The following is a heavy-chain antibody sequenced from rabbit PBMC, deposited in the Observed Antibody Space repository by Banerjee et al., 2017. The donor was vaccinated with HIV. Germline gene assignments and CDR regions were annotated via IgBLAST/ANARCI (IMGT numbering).Heavy chain of an antibody. J-gene: IGHJ4*01. D-gene: IGHD1-1*01. V-gene: IGHV1S47*01. CDR2: IYAGNGRT. Sequence: LEESGGGLVKPEGSLTLTCKASGFDFSSNAICWVRQAPGKGLEWIGTIYAGNGRTYYASWVNGRFTISSDNAQNTVDLQMNSLTAADRATYFCARGSSGYYGTNLWGPGTLVTVS. CDR3: ARGSSGYYGTNL. CDR1: GFDFSSNA.